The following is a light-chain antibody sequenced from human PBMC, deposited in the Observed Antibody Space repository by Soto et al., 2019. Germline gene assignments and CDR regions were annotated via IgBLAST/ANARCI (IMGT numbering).Light chain of an antibody. Sequence: DIQMTQSPSTLSASVGGRVTITCRASQSISSWLAWYQQKPGKAPKLLISQASSLESGVPSRFSGSGSETEFTLTISGLQPDDFASYYCQQYNSYSWTFGQGTKVDIK. V-gene: IGKV1-5*03. CDR1: QSISSW. CDR2: QAS. CDR3: QQYNSYSWT. J-gene: IGKJ1*01.